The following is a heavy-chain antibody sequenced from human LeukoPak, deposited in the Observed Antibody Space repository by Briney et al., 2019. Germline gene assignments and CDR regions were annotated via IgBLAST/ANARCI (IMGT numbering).Heavy chain of an antibody. J-gene: IGHJ4*02. Sequence: GGSLRLSCAASGFSFSSYAMSWVRQTPGKGLEWVSGISGGGGSTYYADSVKGRFTISRDNSKNTLYLQMNSLRAKDTAIYYCAKDLGSSSSVSDYFDSWGQGTLVTVSS. CDR1: GFSFSSYA. V-gene: IGHV3-23*01. CDR2: ISGGGGST. D-gene: IGHD6-6*01. CDR3: AKDLGSSSSVSDYFDS.